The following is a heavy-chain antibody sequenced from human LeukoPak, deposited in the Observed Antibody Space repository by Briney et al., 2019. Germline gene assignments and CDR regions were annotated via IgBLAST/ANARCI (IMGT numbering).Heavy chain of an antibody. CDR2: IIPILGIA. CDR3: ARARGGSGGYPDDAFDI. V-gene: IGHV1-69*04. J-gene: IGHJ3*02. Sequence: GASVKVSCKASGGTFSSYAISWVRQAPGQGLEWMGRIIPILGIANYAQKFQGRVTITADKSTSTAYMELSSLRSEDTAVYYCARARGGSGGYPDDAFDIWGQGTMVTVSS. D-gene: IGHD2-15*01. CDR1: GGTFSSYA.